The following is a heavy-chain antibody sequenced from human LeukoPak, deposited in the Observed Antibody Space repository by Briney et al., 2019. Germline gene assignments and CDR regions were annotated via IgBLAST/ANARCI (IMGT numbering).Heavy chain of an antibody. V-gene: IGHV1-2*02. CDR2: INPNSGGT. CDR1: GYXFTGYY. D-gene: IGHD3-22*01. CDR3: ATAPYYDSSGYYEWYFDL. J-gene: IGHJ2*01. Sequence: ASVKVSCKASGYXFTGYYMHWVRQAPGQGLEWMGWINPNSGGTNYAQKFQGRVTMTRDTSISTAYMELSRLRSDDTAVYYCATAPYYDSSGYYEWYFDLWGRGTLVTVSS.